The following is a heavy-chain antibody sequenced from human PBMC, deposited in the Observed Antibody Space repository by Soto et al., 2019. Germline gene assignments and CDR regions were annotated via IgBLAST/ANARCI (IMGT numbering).Heavy chain of an antibody. CDR3: ARDICYDRSGYFVY. J-gene: IGHJ4*02. Sequence: QVQLVESGGGGVQPGRSLRLSCAASGFTFSRYGMHWVLQAPGQGLEWVAVIWEDGSTKYYAESVKGRLTISRDNSKNTLYLQMNSLRADDMAVSYCARDICYDRSGYFVYWGQGTLVTVSS. V-gene: IGHV3-33*01. CDR1: GFTFSRYG. D-gene: IGHD3-22*01. CDR2: IWEDGSTK.